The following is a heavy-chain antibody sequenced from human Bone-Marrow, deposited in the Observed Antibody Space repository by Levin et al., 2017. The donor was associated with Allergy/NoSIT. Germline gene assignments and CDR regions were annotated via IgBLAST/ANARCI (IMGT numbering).Heavy chain of an antibody. V-gene: IGHV3-23*01. CDR2: ITAGDAST. Sequence: PGGSLRLSCAASGFTFSSSAMSWVRQAPGKGLEWVSSITAGDASTHYTDSVKGRLTVSRDNSKNTLYLQMNSLRAEDTALYYCAKDRRGLDAFEMWGQGTMVTVSS. CDR3: AKDRRGLDAFEM. CDR1: GFTFSSSA. J-gene: IGHJ3*02. D-gene: IGHD3/OR15-3a*01.